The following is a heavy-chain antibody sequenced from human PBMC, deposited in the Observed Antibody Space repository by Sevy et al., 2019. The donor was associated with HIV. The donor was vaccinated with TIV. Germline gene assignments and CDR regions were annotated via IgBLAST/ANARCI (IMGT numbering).Heavy chain of an antibody. CDR2: ISWNSDII. V-gene: IGHV3-9*01. CDR3: AKSLTSFRGMDV. J-gene: IGHJ6*02. CDR1: GFTFDDSA. Sequence: GGSLRLSCAASGFTFDDSAMHWVRQAPGKGLEWVSTISWNSDIIGYGDSVKGRFTISRDNAKNSLYLQMKSLRAEDTALYYCAKSLTSFRGMDVWGQGTTVTVSS. D-gene: IGHD3-16*01.